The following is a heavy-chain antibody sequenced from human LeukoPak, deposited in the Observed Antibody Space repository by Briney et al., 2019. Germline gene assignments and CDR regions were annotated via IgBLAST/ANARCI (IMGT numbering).Heavy chain of an antibody. V-gene: IGHV3-20*04. Sequence: GGSLRLSCAASGFTFDDYAMYWVRQAPGKGLEWVAVVRKVGTTVYIDSVKGRFAISRDTSKNTLNLQMNSLRAEDTAVYYCAREGEKGDGHNHGFDYWGQGTLVTVSS. D-gene: IGHD3-16*01. J-gene: IGHJ4*02. CDR3: AREGEKGDGHNHGFDY. CDR1: GFTFDDYA. CDR2: VRKVGTT.